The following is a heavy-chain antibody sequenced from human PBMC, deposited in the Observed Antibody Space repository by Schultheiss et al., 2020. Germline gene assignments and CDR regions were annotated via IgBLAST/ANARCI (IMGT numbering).Heavy chain of an antibody. V-gene: IGHV3-66*01. CDR2: IHSGGST. CDR3: ARDSRASGSYLAGHMDV. J-gene: IGHJ6*03. D-gene: IGHD3-10*01. CDR1: GFTVNFNY. Sequence: GGSLRLSCAASGFTVNFNYMSWVRQVPGKGLEWVSVIHSGGSTYYADSAKGRFTISRDKSKNTVDLQMNSLRVEDTAVYYCARDSRASGSYLAGHMDVWGTGTTVTVS.